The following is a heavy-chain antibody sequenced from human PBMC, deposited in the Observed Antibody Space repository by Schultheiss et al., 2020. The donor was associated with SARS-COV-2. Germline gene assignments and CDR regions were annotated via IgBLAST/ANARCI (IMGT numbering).Heavy chain of an antibody. CDR3: AKERDYYDSSGYYKVY. V-gene: IGHV3-23*01. D-gene: IGHD3-22*01. CDR2: ISGSGGST. J-gene: IGHJ4*02. CDR1: GFTFSSYA. Sequence: GESLKISCAASGFTFSSYAMSWVRQAPGKGLEWVSAISGSGGSTYYADSVKGRFTISRDNSKNTLYLQMNSLRAEDTAVYYCAKERDYYDSSGYYKVYWGQGTLVTVSS.